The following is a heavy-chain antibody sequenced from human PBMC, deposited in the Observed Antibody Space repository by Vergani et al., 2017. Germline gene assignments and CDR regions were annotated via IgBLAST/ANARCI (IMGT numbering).Heavy chain of an antibody. CDR2: IDPSDSYT. J-gene: IGHJ4*02. CDR3: ARRGGYTYGYDY. D-gene: IGHD5-18*01. CDR1: GYSFTSYW. Sequence: EVQLVQSGAEVKKPGESLRISCKGSGYSFTSYWISWVRQMPGKGLEWMGRIDPSDSYTNSSPSFQGHVTISADKSLSTAYLQWSSLKATDSAMYYCARRGGYTYGYDYWGQGTLVTVSS. V-gene: IGHV5-10-1*03.